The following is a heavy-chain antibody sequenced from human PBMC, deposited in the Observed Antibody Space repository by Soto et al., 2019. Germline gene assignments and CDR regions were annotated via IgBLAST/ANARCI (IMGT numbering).Heavy chain of an antibody. CDR1: VFTFSSYD. Sequence: GWSLRLSCASSVFTFSSYDMHWVRQATGKGLEWVSAIGTAGDTYYPGSVKGRFTISRENAKNSLYLQMNSLRAGDTAVYYCARASPGYCSGGSCYSHYGMDVWGQGTTVTVSS. CDR3: ARASPGYCSGGSCYSHYGMDV. D-gene: IGHD2-15*01. CDR2: IGTAGDT. J-gene: IGHJ6*02. V-gene: IGHV3-13*01.